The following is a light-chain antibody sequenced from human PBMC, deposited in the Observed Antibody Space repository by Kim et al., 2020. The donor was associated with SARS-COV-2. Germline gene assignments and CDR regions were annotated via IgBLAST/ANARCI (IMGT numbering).Light chain of an antibody. CDR2: GKN. V-gene: IGLV3-19*01. J-gene: IGLJ1*01. CDR1: RLRSHY. CDR3: NSRDGSDNSFV. Sequence: ALGQTVRSTCQGDRLRSHYASWYQQKPGQAPVLVIYGKNNRPSGIPDRFSGSSSGNTASLTITGAQAEDEAEYYCNSRDGSDNSFVFATGTKVTVL.